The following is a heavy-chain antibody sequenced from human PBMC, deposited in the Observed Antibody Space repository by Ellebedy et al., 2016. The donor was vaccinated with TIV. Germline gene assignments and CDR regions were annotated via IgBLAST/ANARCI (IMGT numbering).Heavy chain of an antibody. CDR3: ERETRLRFGELYYYYYYGMDV. J-gene: IGHJ6*02. Sequence: GESLKLSCAASGFTFSSYAMHWVRQAPGKGLEWVAVLSYDGSNKYYADSVKGRFTISRDNSKNTLYLQMNSLRAEDTAVYYCERETRLRFGELYYYYYYGMDVWGQGTTVTVSS. CDR1: GFTFSSYA. CDR2: LSYDGSNK. D-gene: IGHD3-10*01. V-gene: IGHV3-30*01.